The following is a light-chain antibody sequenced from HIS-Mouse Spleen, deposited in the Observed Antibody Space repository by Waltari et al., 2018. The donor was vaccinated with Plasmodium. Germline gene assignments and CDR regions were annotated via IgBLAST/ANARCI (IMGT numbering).Light chain of an antibody. V-gene: IGLV3-25*03. J-gene: IGLJ3*02. CDR1: ALPKQY. CDR2: KDS. CDR3: QSADSSGTPNWV. Sequence: SYELTQPPSVSVSPGQTARITCSGAALPKQYAYWYQQKPGQAPVLVIYKDSERPSGIPERCSGSSSGTTVTLTISGVQAEDEADYYCQSADSSGTPNWVFGGGTKLTVL.